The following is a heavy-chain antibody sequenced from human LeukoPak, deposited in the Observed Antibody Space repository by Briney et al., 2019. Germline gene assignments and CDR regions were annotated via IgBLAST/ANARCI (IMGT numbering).Heavy chain of an antibody. D-gene: IGHD3-10*02. CDR3: AELGITMIGGV. CDR2: ISSSGSTI. CDR1: GFTFSSYE. V-gene: IGHV3-48*03. Sequence: GALRLSCAASGFTFSSYEMNWVRQAPGKGLEWVSYISSSGSTIYYADSVKGRFTVSRDNAKNSLYLQMNSLRAEDTAVYYCAELGITMIGGVWGKGTTVTISS. J-gene: IGHJ6*04.